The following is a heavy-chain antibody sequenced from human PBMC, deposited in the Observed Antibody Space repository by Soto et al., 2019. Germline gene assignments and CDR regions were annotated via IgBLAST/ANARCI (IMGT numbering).Heavy chain of an antibody. CDR1: GFTFSSYA. D-gene: IGHD1-26*01. CDR3: AKEVTSVGATRLDY. J-gene: IGHJ4*02. Sequence: EVQLLESGGGLVQPGGSLRLSCAASGFTFSSYAMSWVRQAPGKGLEWVSGLSSNGDRTYYTDSVQGRFTVSRDNXXNTLYLQMNSLRAEDTAVYYCAKEVTSVGATRLDYWGQGMLVTVSS. V-gene: IGHV3-23*01. CDR2: LSSNGDRT.